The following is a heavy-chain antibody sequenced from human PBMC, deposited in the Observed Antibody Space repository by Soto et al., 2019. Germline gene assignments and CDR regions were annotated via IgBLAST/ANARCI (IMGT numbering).Heavy chain of an antibody. V-gene: IGHV1-69*13. CDR1: GGTFSSYA. J-gene: IGHJ4*02. Sequence: ASVKVSCKASGGTFSSYAISWVRQAPGQGLEWMGGIIPIFGTANYAQKFQGRVTITADESTSTAYMELSSLRSEDTAVYYCARDSAYYYDSSGYYYFDYWGQGTLVTVSS. D-gene: IGHD3-22*01. CDR2: IIPIFGTA. CDR3: ARDSAYYYDSSGYYYFDY.